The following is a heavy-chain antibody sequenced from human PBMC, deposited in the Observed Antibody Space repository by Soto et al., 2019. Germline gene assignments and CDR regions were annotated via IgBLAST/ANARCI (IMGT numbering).Heavy chain of an antibody. CDR3: ARQIYDSDTGPNFQYYFDS. CDR2: IDPSDSQT. V-gene: IGHV5-10-1*01. J-gene: IGHJ4*02. D-gene: IGHD3-22*01. Sequence: PGESLKISCKGSGYSFAGYWITWVRQKPGNGLEWMGRIDPSDSQTYYSPSFRGHVTISVTKSITTVFLQWSSLRASDTAMYYCARQIYDSDTGPNFQYYFDSWGQGTPVTVS. CDR1: GYSFAGYW.